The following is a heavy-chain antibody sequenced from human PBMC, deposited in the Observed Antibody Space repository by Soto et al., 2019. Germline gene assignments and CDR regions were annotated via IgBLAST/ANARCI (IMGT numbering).Heavy chain of an antibody. D-gene: IGHD3-3*01. CDR1: GYNFSTYA. Sequence: ASVKVSCKASGYNFSTYALLWVRQAPGQGLEWMVWINTGNGNTKYSQKFQGRVTMTRDTSTSTAFLELSSLKSEDTAVYYCARAERLYSFYCGMEVWGQGSTVTVSS. CDR3: ARAERLYSFYCGMEV. CDR2: INTGNGNT. J-gene: IGHJ6*02. V-gene: IGHV1-3*04.